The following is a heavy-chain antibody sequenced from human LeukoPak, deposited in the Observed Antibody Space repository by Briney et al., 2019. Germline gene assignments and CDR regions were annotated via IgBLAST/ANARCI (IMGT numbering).Heavy chain of an antibody. Sequence: PAETLSLTCTVSGGSITSYYWAWLRQPPGKGLEWIGYIYYSGSTNYNPSLKSRVTISVDTSKNQFSLKLSSVTAADTAVYYCAREGYALGWFDPWGQGTLVTVSS. J-gene: IGHJ5*02. D-gene: IGHD5-12*01. CDR3: AREGYALGWFDP. CDR2: IYYSGST. V-gene: IGHV4-59*13. CDR1: GGSITSYY.